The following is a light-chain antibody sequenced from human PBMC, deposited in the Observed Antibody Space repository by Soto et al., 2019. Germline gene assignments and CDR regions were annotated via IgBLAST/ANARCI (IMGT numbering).Light chain of an antibody. CDR1: QSLLHSNGYNY. J-gene: IGKJ4*01. Sequence: DIVMTQSPLSLPVTPGEPASISCRSSQSLLHSNGYNYLDWYLQKPGQSPQLLIYLGSNRASGVPDWFSGSGSGTDFTLKISRVEAEDVGVYYCMQALQTPELTFGGGTKVEIK. V-gene: IGKV2-28*01. CDR2: LGS. CDR3: MQALQTPELT.